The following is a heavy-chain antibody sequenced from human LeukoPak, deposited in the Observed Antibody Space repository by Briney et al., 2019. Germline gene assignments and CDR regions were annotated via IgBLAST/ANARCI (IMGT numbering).Heavy chain of an antibody. Sequence: SETLSLTCTVSGYSINSGYYWGWIRQPPGKGLEWIGTIRHSGTTYYNPSLKSRVTISIDSSKNQFSLKLSSVTAADTAVYYCARATAVVGDAFDIWGQGTMVTVSS. D-gene: IGHD6-19*01. J-gene: IGHJ3*02. V-gene: IGHV4-38-2*02. CDR1: GYSINSGYY. CDR2: IRHSGTT. CDR3: ARATAVVGDAFDI.